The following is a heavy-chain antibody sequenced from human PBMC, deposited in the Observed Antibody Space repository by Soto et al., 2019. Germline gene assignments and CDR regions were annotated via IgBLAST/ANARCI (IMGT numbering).Heavy chain of an antibody. D-gene: IGHD3-22*01. V-gene: IGHV4-34*01. CDR1: GGTFSGYY. CDR3: ARGRRHFDSRITQFDP. Sequence: PSETLSLTCVVYGGTFSGYYWNWIRQPPGKGLEWIGEINQSGSTNYNPSPKTRVTISIDTSKNQFSLKLSSVTAADTAVYYCARGRRHFDSRITQFDPWGQGTLVTVSS. J-gene: IGHJ5*02. CDR2: INQSGST.